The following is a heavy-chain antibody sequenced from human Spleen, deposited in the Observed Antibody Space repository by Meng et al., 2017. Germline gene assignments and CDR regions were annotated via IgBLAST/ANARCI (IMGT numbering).Heavy chain of an antibody. CDR1: GYTFTTFG. CDR2: ISAANGNT. Sequence: VQLVHCGAEVKRPWASVKVSCRASGYTFTTFGINWVRQAPGQRLEWMGWISAANGNTKYSQKFQGRVTITRDTSANTAYMELSSLRSEDTAFYYCARTTVTGYFDYWGQGTLVTVSS. V-gene: IGHV1-3*01. CDR3: ARTTVTGYFDY. J-gene: IGHJ4*02. D-gene: IGHD2-21*02.